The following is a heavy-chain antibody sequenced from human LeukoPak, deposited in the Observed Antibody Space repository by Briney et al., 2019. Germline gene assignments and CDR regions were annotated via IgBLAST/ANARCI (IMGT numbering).Heavy chain of an antibody. CDR2: ISISGRTT. CDR3: ARDKRQYPYNWFDS. CDR1: GFTFSDYF. Sequence: GGSLRLSFAASGFTFSDYFMDWIRQAPGKGLEWVAKISISGRTTFYADSVKGRFTISRDNAKNFLFLQIDSLRAEDTAVYYCARDKRQYPYNWFDSWGQGILVTVSS. J-gene: IGHJ5*01. V-gene: IGHV3-11*04. D-gene: IGHD1-14*01.